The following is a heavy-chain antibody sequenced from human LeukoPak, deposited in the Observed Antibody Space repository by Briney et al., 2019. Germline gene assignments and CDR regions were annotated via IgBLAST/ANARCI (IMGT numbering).Heavy chain of an antibody. CDR3: ARDTSLLDGYFDY. CDR2: ISYDGSSE. Sequence: GGSLRLSCAASGFTFGTFGMHWVRQAPGKGLEWVAFISYDGSSEYDADSVKGRFTISRDNSENTVYLQMNSLRAEDTAVYYCARDTSLLDGYFDYWGQGTLVTVSS. V-gene: IGHV3-30*03. CDR1: GFTFGTFG. D-gene: IGHD2/OR15-2a*01. J-gene: IGHJ4*02.